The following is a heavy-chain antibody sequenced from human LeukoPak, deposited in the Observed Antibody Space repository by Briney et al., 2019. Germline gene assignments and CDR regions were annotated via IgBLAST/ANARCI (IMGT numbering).Heavy chain of an antibody. CDR2: IFTSGIT. CDR3: ARESSGSYYNPLGYVDV. CDR1: GGSISIYY. Sequence: SETLSLTCTVSGGSISIYYWNWIRQPAGKGLEWIGRIFTSGITNYNPSLKSRVTMSVDPSKNQFSLNLSSVSAADTAVYYCARESSGSYYNPLGYVDVWGKGTTVTVSS. D-gene: IGHD3-10*01. V-gene: IGHV4-4*07. J-gene: IGHJ6*03.